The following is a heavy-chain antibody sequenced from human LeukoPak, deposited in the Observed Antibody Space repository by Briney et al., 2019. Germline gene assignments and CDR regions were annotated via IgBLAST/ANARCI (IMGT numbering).Heavy chain of an antibody. V-gene: IGHV3-23*01. CDR1: GFTFTAYA. CDR3: TKGTIELGV. Sequence: GGSLRLSCAASGFTFTAYAMSWVRQTPGKGMEWVATISDRGDSTYYADSVKGRFTISRDNSKDTVFLQLNSLRVEDTALYYCTKGTIELGVWGQGTTVTVSS. D-gene: IGHD4/OR15-4a*01. CDR2: ISDRGDST. J-gene: IGHJ6*02.